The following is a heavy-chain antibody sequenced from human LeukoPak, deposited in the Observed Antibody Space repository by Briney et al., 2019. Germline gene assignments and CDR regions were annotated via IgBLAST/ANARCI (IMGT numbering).Heavy chain of an antibody. V-gene: IGHV3-30*02. CDR2: IRYDGSNE. CDR1: GFTFSSYG. D-gene: IGHD3-22*01. Sequence: GGSLRLSCAASGFTFSSYGMHWVRQAPGKGLEWVAFIRYDGSNEYYADSVKGRFTISRDNSKNTLYLQMHSLRAEDTAVYYCAKDRYYYDSSGQTYYFDYWGQGTLVTVSS. CDR3: AKDRYYYDSSGQTYYFDY. J-gene: IGHJ4*02.